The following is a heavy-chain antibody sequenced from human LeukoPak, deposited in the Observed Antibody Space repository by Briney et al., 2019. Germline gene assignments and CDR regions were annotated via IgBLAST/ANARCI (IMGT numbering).Heavy chain of an antibody. D-gene: IGHD3-3*01. CDR1: GYTLSNHA. J-gene: IGHJ5*02. V-gene: IGHV1-18*04. Sequence: ASVKVSCKGSGYTLSNHAFSWVRQAPGQGLEWMGWISADNGNTNHAQKFQGRVTMTTDTSTSTAYMELRSLRSDDTAVYYCARVGGYYDFWSGYSPSGTRNNWFDPWGQGTLVTVSS. CDR2: ISADNGNT. CDR3: ARVGGYYDFWSGYSPSGTRNNWFDP.